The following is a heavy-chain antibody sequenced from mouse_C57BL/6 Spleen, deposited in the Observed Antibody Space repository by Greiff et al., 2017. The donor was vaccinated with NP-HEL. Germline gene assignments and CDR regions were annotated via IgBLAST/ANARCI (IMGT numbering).Heavy chain of an antibody. D-gene: IGHD4-1*01. Sequence: VKLMESGAELARPGASVKMSCKASGYTFTSYTMHWVKQRPGQGLEWIGYINPSSGYTKYNQKFKDKATLTADKSSSTAYMQLSSLTSEDSAVYYCARFPSNWDVYFDYWGQGTTLTVSS. V-gene: IGHV1-4*01. J-gene: IGHJ2*01. CDR1: GYTFTSYT. CDR2: INPSSGYT. CDR3: ARFPSNWDVYFDY.